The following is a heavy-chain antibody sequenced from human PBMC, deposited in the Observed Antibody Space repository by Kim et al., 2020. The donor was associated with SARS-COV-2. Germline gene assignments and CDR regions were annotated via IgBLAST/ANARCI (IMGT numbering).Heavy chain of an antibody. CDR3: ARDMYSSGWGDFDY. D-gene: IGHD6-19*01. J-gene: IGHJ4*02. Sequence: ADSVKGRFTISRDNAKNSLYLQMNSLRAEDTAVYYCARDMYSSGWGDFDYWGQGTLVTVSS. V-gene: IGHV3-48*03.